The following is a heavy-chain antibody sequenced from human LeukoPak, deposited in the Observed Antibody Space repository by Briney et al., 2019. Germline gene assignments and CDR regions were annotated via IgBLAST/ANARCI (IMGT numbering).Heavy chain of an antibody. D-gene: IGHD2-8*01. J-gene: IGHJ4*02. CDR1: GGTFSSYA. CDR2: IILIFGTA. V-gene: IGHV1-69*13. Sequence: GASVKVSCKASGGTFSSYAISWVRQAPGQGLEWMGGIILIFGTANYAQKFQGRVTITADESTSTAYMELSSLRSEDTAVYYCARDLGYCTNGVCHTRFDYWGQGTLVAVSS. CDR3: ARDLGYCTNGVCHTRFDY.